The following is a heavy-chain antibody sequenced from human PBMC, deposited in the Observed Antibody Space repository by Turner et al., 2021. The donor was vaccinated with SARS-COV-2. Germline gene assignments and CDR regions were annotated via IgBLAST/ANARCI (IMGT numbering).Heavy chain of an antibody. CDR1: GYSFTSYW. Sequence: EVQLVQSGAEVKKRGESLRIACKGSGYSFTSYWISWVRQMPGKGLEWMGRIDPSDSYTNYSPSFQGHVTISADKSISTAYLQWSSLKASDTAMYYCARHFPGGWAVNLWGQGTLVTVSS. V-gene: IGHV5-10-1*01. CDR3: ARHFPGGWAVNL. CDR2: IDPSDSYT. D-gene: IGHD3-16*01. J-gene: IGHJ5*02.